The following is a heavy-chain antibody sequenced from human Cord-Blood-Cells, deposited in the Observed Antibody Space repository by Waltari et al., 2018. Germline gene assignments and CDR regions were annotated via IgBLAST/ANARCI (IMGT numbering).Heavy chain of an antibody. D-gene: IGHD3-10*01. V-gene: IGHV2-26*01. J-gene: IGHJ6*02. Sequence: QVTLKASGPVLVNPTETLTLTCTVPGFSLSNARMGVSWFRQPPGKALEWLAHIFSNDEKSYSTSLKSRLTISKDTSKSQVVITMTNMDPVDTATYYCARNDYGSGSSGYYGMDVWGQGTTVTVSS. CDR2: IFSNDEK. CDR3: ARNDYGSGSSGYYGMDV. CDR1: GFSLSNARMG.